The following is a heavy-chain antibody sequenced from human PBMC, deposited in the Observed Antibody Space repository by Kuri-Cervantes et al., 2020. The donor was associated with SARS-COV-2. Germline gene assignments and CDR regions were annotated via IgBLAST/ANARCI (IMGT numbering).Heavy chain of an antibody. CDR2: IKQDGSEK. D-gene: IGHD3-3*01. CDR3: ARKRNNYDFWSGPIYYFDY. V-gene: IGHV3-7*01. Sequence: LSLTCAASGFSFSNYAMSWARQAPGKGLEWVANIKQDGSEKYYVDSVKGRFTISGDNAKNSLYLQMNSLRAEDTAVYYCARKRNNYDFWSGPIYYFDYWGQGTLVTVSS. J-gene: IGHJ4*02. CDR1: GFSFSNYA.